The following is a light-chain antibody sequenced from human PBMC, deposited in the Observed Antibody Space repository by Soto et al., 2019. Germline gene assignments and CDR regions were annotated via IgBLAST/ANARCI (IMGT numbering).Light chain of an antibody. J-gene: IGLJ1*01. Sequence: QSALTQPASVSGSPGQSITISCTGTSSDVGGYNYVSWYQQHPGKATKLMIYDVSNRPSGVSNRFSGSKSGNTASLTISGLQAEDEADYYCSSYTSSSNVFGTGTKVTV. CDR2: DVS. CDR1: SSDVGGYNY. CDR3: SSYTSSSNV. V-gene: IGLV2-14*01.